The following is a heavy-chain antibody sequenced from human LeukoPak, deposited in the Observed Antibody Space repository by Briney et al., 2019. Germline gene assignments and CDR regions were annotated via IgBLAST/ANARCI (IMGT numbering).Heavy chain of an antibody. CDR3: ARHSDYENAFDI. Sequence: SQTLSLTCAISGDSVSSNSATWNWIRQSPSRGLEWLGRTYYRSKWYNDYAVSVKSRITINPDTSKNQFSLQRNSVTPDDTAVYYCARHSDYENAFDIWGQGTMVTVSS. J-gene: IGHJ3*02. V-gene: IGHV6-1*01. CDR1: GDSVSSNSAT. CDR2: TYYRSKWYN. D-gene: IGHD4-17*01.